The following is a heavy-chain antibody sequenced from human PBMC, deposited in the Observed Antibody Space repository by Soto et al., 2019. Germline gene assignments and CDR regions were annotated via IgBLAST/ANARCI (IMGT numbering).Heavy chain of an antibody. CDR3: ARWLGYGPHFDY. D-gene: IGHD5-12*01. Sequence: QVQLQESGPGLVKPSQTLSLTCTVSGGSISSGDYYWSWIRQPPGKGLEWIGYIFYSGSTYYNPSLTSRVNISVDTSKNQFSLKLGSVTAADTAVYYCARWLGYGPHFDYWGQGTLVTVSS. V-gene: IGHV4-30-4*01. J-gene: IGHJ4*02. CDR2: IFYSGST. CDR1: GGSISSGDYY.